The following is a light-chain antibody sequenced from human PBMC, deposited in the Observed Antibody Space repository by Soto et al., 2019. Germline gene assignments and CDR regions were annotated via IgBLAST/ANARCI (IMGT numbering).Light chain of an antibody. J-gene: IGKJ1*01. CDR3: QQYKDWRT. CDR2: DAS. CDR1: QSISSW. Sequence: DIQMTQSPSTLSASVGDRVTITCRASQSISSWLAWYQQKPGKAPKLLIYDASSLESGVPSRFSGSGSGTEFTLTISSLQPDDFATYYCQQYKDWRTFGQGTNVDIK. V-gene: IGKV1-5*01.